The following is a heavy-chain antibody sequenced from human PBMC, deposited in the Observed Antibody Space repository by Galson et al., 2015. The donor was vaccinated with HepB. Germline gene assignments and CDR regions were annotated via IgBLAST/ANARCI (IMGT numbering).Heavy chain of an antibody. J-gene: IGHJ4*02. CDR3: AKVIRLVITTGPFDY. Sequence: SLRLSCAASGFTFSSYTMSWVRQAPGKGLEWVSAISGSGGSTYYADSVKGRFTISRDNSKNTLYLQMNSLRAEDTAVYYCAKVIRLVITTGPFDYWGQGTLVTVSS. CDR2: ISGSGGST. V-gene: IGHV3-23*01. CDR1: GFTFSSYT. D-gene: IGHD3-22*01.